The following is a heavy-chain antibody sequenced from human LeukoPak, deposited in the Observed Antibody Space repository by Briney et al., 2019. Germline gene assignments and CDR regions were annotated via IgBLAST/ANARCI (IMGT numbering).Heavy chain of an antibody. J-gene: IGHJ5*02. V-gene: IGHV1-69*13. CDR2: IIPIFGTA. CDR1: GGTFSSYA. D-gene: IGHD2-2*01. CDR3: ARDGCSSTSCYVPNWFDP. Sequence: GASVKVFCKASGGTFSSYAISWVRQAPGQGLEWMGGIIPIFGTANYAQKFQGRVTITADESTSTAYMELSSLRSEDTAVYYCARDGCSSTSCYVPNWFDPWGQGTLVTVSS.